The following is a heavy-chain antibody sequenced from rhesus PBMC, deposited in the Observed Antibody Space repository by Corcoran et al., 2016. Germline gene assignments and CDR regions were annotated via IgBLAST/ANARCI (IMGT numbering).Heavy chain of an antibody. J-gene: IGHJ4*01. D-gene: IGHD2-39*02. V-gene: IGHV3-186*02. CDR3: TTIVVVSATPGSY. CDR1: GFTFSDYA. Sequence: EVQLVESGGGLVQPGGSLRLSCAASGFTFSDYAMSWVRQASGKGLEWVGYIKSKNNKYAKEYAASVKGRFTISRDDSKNTLYLQMSSLKTEDTAVYYCTTIVVVSATPGSYWGQGVLVTVSS. CDR2: IKSKNNKYAK.